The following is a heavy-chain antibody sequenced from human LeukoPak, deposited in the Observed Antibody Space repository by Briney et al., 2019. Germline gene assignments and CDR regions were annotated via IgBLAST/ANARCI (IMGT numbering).Heavy chain of an antibody. Sequence: GGSLRLSCAASGFTFSSYAMHWVRQAPGKGLEWVAVISYDGSNKYYADSVKGRFTISRDNPKNTLDLQMNSLRAEDTAVYYCARVYRSGSYYGYYYYYGMDGWGQGTTVTVSS. CDR2: ISYDGSNK. CDR1: GFTFSSYA. J-gene: IGHJ6*02. V-gene: IGHV3-30*04. D-gene: IGHD1-26*01. CDR3: ARVYRSGSYYGYYYYYGMDG.